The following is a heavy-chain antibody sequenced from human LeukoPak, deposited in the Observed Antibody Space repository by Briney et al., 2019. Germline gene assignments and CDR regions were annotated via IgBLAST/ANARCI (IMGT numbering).Heavy chain of an antibody. J-gene: IGHJ4*02. V-gene: IGHV4-30-2*01. Sequence: SETLSLTCAVSGGSISSGGYSWSWIRQPPGKGLEWIGYIYHRGSTYYNPSLKSRVTISVDTSKNQFSLKLSSVTAADTAVYYCARLGYCSGGSCAQFDYWGQGTLVTVSS. CDR1: GGSISSGGYS. D-gene: IGHD2-15*01. CDR3: ARLGYCSGGSCAQFDY. CDR2: IYHRGST.